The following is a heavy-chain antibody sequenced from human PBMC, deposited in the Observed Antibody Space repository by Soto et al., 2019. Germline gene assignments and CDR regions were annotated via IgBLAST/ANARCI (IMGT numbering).Heavy chain of an antibody. CDR1: GGTFSSYA. Sequence: QVQLVQSGAEVKKPGSSVKVSCKASGGTFSSYAISWVRQAPGQGLEWMGGVIPIFGKANYAQKFQGRVTITANKSTGAAYMELSSLRSEDTAVYYCASSITIFGVVYYGMDVWGQGTTVTVSS. J-gene: IGHJ6*02. CDR3: ASSITIFGVVYYGMDV. V-gene: IGHV1-69*06. D-gene: IGHD3-3*01. CDR2: VIPIFGKA.